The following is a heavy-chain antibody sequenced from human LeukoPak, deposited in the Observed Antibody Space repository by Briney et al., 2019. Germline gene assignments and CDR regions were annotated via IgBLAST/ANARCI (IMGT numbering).Heavy chain of an antibody. V-gene: IGHV4-61*02. D-gene: IGHD6-13*01. CDR3: ARREAAAGSYYFDY. J-gene: IGHJ4*02. Sequence: SETLSLTCTVSGGSISSGSYSWSWIRQPAGKGLEWIGRIYTSGSTNYNPSLESRVTISVDTSKKQFSLKLSSVTAADTAVYYCARREAAAGSYYFDYWGQGTLVTVSS. CDR2: IYTSGST. CDR1: GGSISSGSYS.